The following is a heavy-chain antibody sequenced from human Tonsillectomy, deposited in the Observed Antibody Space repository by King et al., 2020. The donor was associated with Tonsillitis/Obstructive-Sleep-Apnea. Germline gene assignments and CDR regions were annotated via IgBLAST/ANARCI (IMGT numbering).Heavy chain of an antibody. J-gene: IGHJ6*02. D-gene: IGHD3-3*01. CDR2: IRSKAYGGAT. Sequence: VQLVESGGGLVQPGRSLRLSCTASGFTFGDYVMSWVRQAPGKGLEWVGFIRSKAYGGATEYAASVKGRFTISRDDSKSIAYLQVNSLETEDTAVYYCTEDLTIFGDYYFYGMDVWGQGTTVTVSS. CDR1: GFTFGDYV. V-gene: IGHV3-49*04. CDR3: TEDLTIFGDYYFYGMDV.